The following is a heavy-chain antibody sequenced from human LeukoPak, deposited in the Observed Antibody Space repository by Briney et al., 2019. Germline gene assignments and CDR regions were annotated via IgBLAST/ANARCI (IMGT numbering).Heavy chain of an antibody. CDR1: GGSISTSSYY. J-gene: IGHJ4*02. D-gene: IGHD3-16*01. CDR2: VSSSGYT. Sequence: SETLSLTCAVSGGSISTSSYYWSWIRQPPGKGLEWTGTVSSSGYTFYNSSLESRVTISVDTSKNHFSLGLTSVTAADTALYYCAKMGLNTRYEHWGQGIQVTVSS. V-gene: IGHV4-39*02. CDR3: AKMGLNTRYEH.